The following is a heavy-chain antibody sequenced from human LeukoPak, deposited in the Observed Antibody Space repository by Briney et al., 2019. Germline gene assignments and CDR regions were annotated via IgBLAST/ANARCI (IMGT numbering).Heavy chain of an antibody. V-gene: IGHV3-74*01. CDR3: TRQWHTPSDY. J-gene: IGHJ4*02. D-gene: IGHD6-19*01. CDR1: GFIFNNYW. Sequence: GRSLRLSCAASGFIFNNYWMHWVRQTPGEGPLWLSRINGDGSSASYTHSVQGRFIISRDNAKNTLYLQMNSLRAEDTAVYYCTRQWHTPSDYWGQGTLVTVSS. CDR2: INGDGSSA.